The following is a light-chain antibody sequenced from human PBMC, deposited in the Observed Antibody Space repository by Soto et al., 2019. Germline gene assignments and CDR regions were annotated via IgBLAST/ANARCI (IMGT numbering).Light chain of an antibody. V-gene: IGKV1-5*01. CDR3: QQYNSYPALT. CDR2: DAS. J-gene: IGKJ4*01. Sequence: DIQMTQSPSTLSASVGDRVTITCRASQSISSWLAWYQQKPGKAPKLLIYDASSLESGVPSRFSGSGSGTEFTLTISSLQPDVFATYYCQQYNSYPALTFGGGTKVEIK. CDR1: QSISSW.